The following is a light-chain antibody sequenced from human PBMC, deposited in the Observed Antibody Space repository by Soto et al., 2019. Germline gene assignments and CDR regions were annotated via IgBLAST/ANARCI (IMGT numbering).Light chain of an antibody. CDR1: SSDVGGYNY. J-gene: IGLJ2*01. CDR2: EVS. V-gene: IGLV2-14*01. Sequence: QSVLTQPASVSGSPGQSITISCTGTSSDVGGYNYVSWYQQHPGKAPKLMIYEVSNRPSGVSNRFSGSKSVNTASLTISGLQAEDETDYYCSSYTNSSTLVFGGGTKVTVL. CDR3: SSYTNSSTLV.